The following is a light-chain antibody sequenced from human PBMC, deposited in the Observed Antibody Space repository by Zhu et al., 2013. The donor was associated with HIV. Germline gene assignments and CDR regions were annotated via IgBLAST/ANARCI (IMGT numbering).Light chain of an antibody. CDR1: QSISSH. V-gene: IGKV1-39*01. J-gene: IGKJ2*04. CDR3: QQSHSTPRS. CDR2: GAS. Sequence: DIQMTQSPSSLSASVGDRVTITYRASQSISSHLNWYQQKPGEAPKLLIYGASSLKTGVPSRFSGSGSGTDFTLTVNSLQPEDFATYYCQQSHSTPRSFGQGTKLEIK.